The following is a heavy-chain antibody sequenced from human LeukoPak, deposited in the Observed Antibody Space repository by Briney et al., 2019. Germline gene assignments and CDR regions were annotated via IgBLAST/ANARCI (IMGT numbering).Heavy chain of an antibody. D-gene: IGHD3-22*01. J-gene: IGHJ3*02. Sequence: GASVKVSCKASGYTFTSYGISWVRQAPGQGLEWMGWISAYNGNTNYAQKLQGRVTMTTDTSTSTAYMELRSLRSDDTAVYYCARFSRYYYDSSGYLWNAFDIWGQGTMVTVSS. CDR1: GYTFTSYG. V-gene: IGHV1-18*01. CDR3: ARFSRYYYDSSGYLWNAFDI. CDR2: ISAYNGNT.